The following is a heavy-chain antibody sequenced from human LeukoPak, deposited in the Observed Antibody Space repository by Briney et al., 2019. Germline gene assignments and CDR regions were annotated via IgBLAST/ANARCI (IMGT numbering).Heavy chain of an antibody. V-gene: IGHV4-59*08. D-gene: IGHD3-3*02. J-gene: IGHJ4*02. CDR1: GGSISSPY. CDR3: ARQLAGLAPPGFIDS. CDR2: IYYGGST. Sequence: SETLSLTCTVSGGSISSPYWTWIRQPPGKGLEWIGYIYYGGSTDYSPSLKSRATISLDTSKNQFSLHLTSVSAADTAVYYCARQLAGLAPPGFIDSWGQGTLVTVSS.